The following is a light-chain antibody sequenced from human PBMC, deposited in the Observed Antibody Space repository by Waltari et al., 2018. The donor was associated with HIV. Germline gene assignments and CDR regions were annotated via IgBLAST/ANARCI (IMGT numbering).Light chain of an antibody. CDR1: SGSVSTTYY. J-gene: IGLJ2*01. Sequence: QTVVTQEPSFSVSPGGTVTLTCGLSSGSVSTTYYPSWYQHTPGQAPRTLIYNTNTRSSGVPVRFSGSILGNKAALNITGAQADDECDYYCVLYMGSGISVFGGGTKLTVL. CDR2: NTN. CDR3: VLYMGSGISV. V-gene: IGLV8-61*01.